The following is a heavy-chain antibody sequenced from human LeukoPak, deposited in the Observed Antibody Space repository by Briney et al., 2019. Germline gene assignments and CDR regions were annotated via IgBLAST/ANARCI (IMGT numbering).Heavy chain of an antibody. V-gene: IGHV3-33*08. CDR1: GFTFSSDG. CDR2: IWYDGSNK. CDR3: ATVRGCGGDCYYIDY. Sequence: GGSLRLSCAASGFTFSSDGMHWVRQAPGKGLEWVAIIWYDGSNKYYADSVKGRITISRDNSKNTLYLQMNSLRAEDTVVYYCATVRGCGGDCYYIDYWGQGTLVTVSS. D-gene: IGHD2-21*02. J-gene: IGHJ4*02.